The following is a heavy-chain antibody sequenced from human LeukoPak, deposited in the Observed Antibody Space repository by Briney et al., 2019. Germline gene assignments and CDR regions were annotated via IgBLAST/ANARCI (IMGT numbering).Heavy chain of an antibody. CDR1: GFIFGNYR. D-gene: IGHD3-3*01. V-gene: IGHV3-74*01. CDR2: INSDGSGT. J-gene: IGHJ4*02. Sequence: PGGSLRLSCATSGFIFGNYRMHWVRQAPGKGLVRVSRINSDGSGTDYAESVKGRFTISRDNAKNTLYLQMNSLRPEDTAVYYCTRDANDFSPRYYFDYWGQGTLVTVSS. CDR3: TRDANDFSPRYYFDY.